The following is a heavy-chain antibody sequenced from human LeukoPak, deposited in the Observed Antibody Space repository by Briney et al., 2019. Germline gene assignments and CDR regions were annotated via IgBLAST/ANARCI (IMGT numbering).Heavy chain of an antibody. V-gene: IGHV5-51*01. CDR1: GYIFTTYW. CDR3: IRRGDPYNSGNFRHLDF. D-gene: IGHD3-10*01. CDR2: IYPGDSDT. J-gene: IGHJ4*02. Sequence: GESLKISCKGSGYIFTTYWIGWVRQMPGKGLEWLGTIYPGDSDTKYNPSFEGQVTISADMSITTAYLQWSSLRASDTAMYYCIRRGDPYNSGNFRHLDFWGQGTLVTVSS.